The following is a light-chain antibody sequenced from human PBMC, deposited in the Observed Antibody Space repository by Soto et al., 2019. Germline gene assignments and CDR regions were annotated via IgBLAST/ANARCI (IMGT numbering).Light chain of an antibody. CDR3: QQYGSAPDT. V-gene: IGKV3-20*01. Sequence: EIVLTQSPGTLSLSPGERATLSCRASQSVSSSYLAWYQQKPGQAPRLLIYGASSRATGIPDRFSGSGSGTDFTLIISRLEPEDFAVYYCQQYGSAPDTFGQGTKLEIK. J-gene: IGKJ2*01. CDR1: QSVSSSY. CDR2: GAS.